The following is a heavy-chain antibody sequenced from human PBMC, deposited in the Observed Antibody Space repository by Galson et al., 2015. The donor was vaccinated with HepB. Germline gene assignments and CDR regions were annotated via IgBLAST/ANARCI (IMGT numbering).Heavy chain of an antibody. CDR1: GGSISSYY. V-gene: IGHV4-59*01. CDR3: ASLVVPAAMGGWFDP. CDR2: IYYSGST. Sequence: LSLTCTVSGGSISSYYWSWIRQPPGKGLEWIGYIYYSGSTNYNPSLKSRVTISVDTSKNQFSLKLSSVTAADTAVYYCASLVVPAAMGGWFDPWGQGTLVTVSS. D-gene: IGHD2-2*01. J-gene: IGHJ5*02.